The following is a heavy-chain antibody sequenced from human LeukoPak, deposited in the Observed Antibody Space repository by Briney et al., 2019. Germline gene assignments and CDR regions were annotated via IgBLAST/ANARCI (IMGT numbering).Heavy chain of an antibody. V-gene: IGHV1-18*01. CDR1: GYTFTSYG. CDR3: ARGDYGSGSYYNLYYFDY. D-gene: IGHD3-10*01. J-gene: IGHJ4*02. Sequence: RASVKVSCKASGYTFTSYGISWVRQAPGQGREWMGWISAYNGNTNYAQKLQGRVTITTDESTSTAYMELSSLGSEDTAVYYCARGDYGSGSYYNLYYFDYWGQGTLVTVSS. CDR2: ISAYNGNT.